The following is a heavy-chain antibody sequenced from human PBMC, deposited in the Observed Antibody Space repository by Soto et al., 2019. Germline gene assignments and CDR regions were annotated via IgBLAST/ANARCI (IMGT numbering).Heavy chain of an antibody. J-gene: IGHJ6*02. CDR3: VRGGSRRRYYYYYGMDV. V-gene: IGHV1-24*01. D-gene: IGHD3-10*01. Sequence: GASVKVSCKVLGYTVNDLSIHWVRQAPGKGLEWVGGFDPEHGEAVYAQKFQGRVTMTEETSTDTAYMELSNLRSEDTAVYYCVRGGSRRRYYYYYGMDVWVQGTTVTVSS. CDR1: GYTVNDLS. CDR2: FDPEHGEA.